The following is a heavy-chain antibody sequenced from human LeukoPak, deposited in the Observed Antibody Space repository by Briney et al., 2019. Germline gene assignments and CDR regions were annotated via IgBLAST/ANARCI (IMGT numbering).Heavy chain of an antibody. V-gene: IGHV4-34*01. CDR1: GGSFSGYY. CDR2: INHSGGT. Sequence: SETLSLTCAVYGGSFSGYYWSWIRQPPGKGLEWIGEINHSGGTNYNPSLKSRVTISVDTSKNQFSLKLSSVTAADTAVYYCARARPICTNGVCSDDFDYWGQGTLVAVSS. J-gene: IGHJ4*02. CDR3: ARARPICTNGVCSDDFDY. D-gene: IGHD2-8*01.